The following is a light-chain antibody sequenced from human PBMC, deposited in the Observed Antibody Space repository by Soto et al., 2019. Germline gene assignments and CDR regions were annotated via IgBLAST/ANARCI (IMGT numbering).Light chain of an antibody. CDR1: QSLDNN. Sequence: EIVMTQSPATLSVSLGERATLSCWASQSLDNNLAWYQQKPGQAPRRLIYGVSTRATGIPARFSATASGTEFTLTISSLQSEDFALYFCPQYNHWPFTFGPGTKVDVK. J-gene: IGKJ3*01. CDR3: PQYNHWPFT. CDR2: GVS. V-gene: IGKV3-15*01.